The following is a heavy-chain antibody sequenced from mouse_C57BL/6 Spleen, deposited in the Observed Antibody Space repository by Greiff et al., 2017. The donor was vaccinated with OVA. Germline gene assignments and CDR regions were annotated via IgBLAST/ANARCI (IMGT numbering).Heavy chain of an antibody. CDR2: IDPSDSET. V-gene: IGHV1-52*01. J-gene: IGHJ1*03. Sequence: QVQLKQPGAELVRPGSSVKLSCKASGYTFTSYWMHWVKQRPIQGLEWIGNIDPSDSETHYNQKFKDKATLTVDKSSSTAYMQLSSLTSEDSAVYYCARGATVVAAHWYFDVWGTGTTVTVSS. CDR1: GYTFTSYW. CDR3: ARGATVVAAHWYFDV. D-gene: IGHD1-1*01.